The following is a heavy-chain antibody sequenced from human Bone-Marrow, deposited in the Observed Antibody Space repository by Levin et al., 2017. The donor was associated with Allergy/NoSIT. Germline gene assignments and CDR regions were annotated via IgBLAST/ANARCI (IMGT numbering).Heavy chain of an antibody. CDR1: GFTFSSYS. Sequence: LSLTCAGSGFTFSSYSMNWVRQAPGKGLEWVASISSGSNSIDYADSVKGRFTLSRDNAKNSLYLQLNSLRADDTAVYYCARNLAPSNYYDSGGFYPLGYWGQGTLVTVSS. J-gene: IGHJ4*02. CDR3: ARNLAPSNYYDSGGFYPLGY. D-gene: IGHD3-22*01. V-gene: IGHV3-21*01. CDR2: ISSGSNSI.